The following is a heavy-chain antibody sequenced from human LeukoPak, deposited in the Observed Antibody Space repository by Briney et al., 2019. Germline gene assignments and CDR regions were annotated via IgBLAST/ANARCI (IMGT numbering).Heavy chain of an antibody. V-gene: IGHV4-59*01. J-gene: IGHJ6*02. D-gene: IGHD2-2*03. CDR2: IYYCGST. CDR3: ARAGYCSSTSCQWVPLV. CDR1: GGSMKNYY. Sequence: SETLSLTCTVSGGSMKNYYWIWIRQSPGKGLEWIGYIYYCGSTNYNPSLKSRVTISVDTSKNQFSLKLNSVTAADTAVYYCARAGYCSSTSCQWVPLVWGQGTTVTVSS.